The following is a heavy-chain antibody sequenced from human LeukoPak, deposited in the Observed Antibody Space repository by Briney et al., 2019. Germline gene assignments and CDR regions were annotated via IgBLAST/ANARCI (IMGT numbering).Heavy chain of an antibody. Sequence: GGSLRLSCAASGFTVSSNYMSWVRQAPGKGLEWVSVIYSGGSTYYADSVKGRFTISRDNSKNTLYLQMNSLRAEDTAVYYCAKDFHGSSWPKYDAFDIWGQGTMVTVSS. D-gene: IGHD6-13*01. V-gene: IGHV3-66*02. J-gene: IGHJ3*02. CDR1: GFTVSSNY. CDR3: AKDFHGSSWPKYDAFDI. CDR2: IYSGGST.